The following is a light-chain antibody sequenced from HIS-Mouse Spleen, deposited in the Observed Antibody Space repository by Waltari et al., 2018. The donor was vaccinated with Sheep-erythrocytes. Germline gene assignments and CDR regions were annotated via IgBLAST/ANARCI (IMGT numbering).Light chain of an antibody. V-gene: IGLV3-1*01. J-gene: IGLJ2*01. CDR3: QAWDSSTVV. Sequence: SYELTQPPSVSVSPGQTASITCSGDKLGDEYACWYQQKPGQSPVLVIYQDSKRPSGIPERFSGSNYGNTATLTISGTQAMDEADYYCQAWDSSTVVFGGGTKLTVL. CDR2: QDS. CDR1: KLGDEY.